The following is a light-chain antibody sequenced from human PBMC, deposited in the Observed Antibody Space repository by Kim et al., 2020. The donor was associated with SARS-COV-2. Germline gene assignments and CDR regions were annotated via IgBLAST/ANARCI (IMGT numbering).Light chain of an antibody. V-gene: IGLV3-19*01. Sequence: ALGQTVRITCQGDSRRSYYATWYQQKPGQAPILVIYGKNNRPSGIPDLFAGSSSGNTASLTITGTQAGDEADYYCTSRDTNDNVVFGGGTQLTVL. J-gene: IGLJ2*01. CDR2: GKN. CDR1: SRRSYY. CDR3: TSRDTNDNVV.